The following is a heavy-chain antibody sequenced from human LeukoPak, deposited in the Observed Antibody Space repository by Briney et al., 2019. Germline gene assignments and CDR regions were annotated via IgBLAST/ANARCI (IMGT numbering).Heavy chain of an antibody. V-gene: IGHV3-30*18. Sequence: GRSLRLSCAASGFTFSSNAMHWVRPAPAQGMEWVAVVSYDEDNTYNTDRVTSRFTTSRDNSKSTFSLQRNDLRTEDAAVYFCTKDRRTGWAIDYWGQGTLVTVSS. D-gene: IGHD6-19*01. J-gene: IGHJ4*02. CDR2: VSYDEDNT. CDR1: GFTFSSNA. CDR3: TKDRRTGWAIDY.